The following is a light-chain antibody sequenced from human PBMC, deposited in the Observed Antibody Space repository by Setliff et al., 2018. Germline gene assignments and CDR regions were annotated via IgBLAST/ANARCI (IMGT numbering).Light chain of an antibody. Sequence: QSALTQPASVSGSPGQSITISCTGTSSGIGGYNYVSWCQQHPGKAPKLMIYDVSQRPSGVSDRFSGSKSGNTASLTISGLQAEDEADYYCISYTNSSTYVVFGGGTKVTVL. CDR2: DVS. V-gene: IGLV2-14*03. CDR1: SSGIGGYNY. CDR3: ISYTNSSTYVV. J-gene: IGLJ2*01.